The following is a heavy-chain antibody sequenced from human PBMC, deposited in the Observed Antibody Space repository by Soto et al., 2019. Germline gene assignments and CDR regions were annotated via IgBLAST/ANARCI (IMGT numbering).Heavy chain of an antibody. V-gene: IGHV4-31*03. CDR1: GGSISRGGYY. D-gene: IGHD6-6*01. J-gene: IGHJ4*02. Sequence: QVQLQESGPGLVKPSQTLSLTCTVSGGSISRGGYYWSWIRQHPGKGLEWIGYIYYSGSTYYNPSLKSRVTISIDTSKNQLSLKLSSVTAADTAVYYCATTIASRPVDYWGQGTLVTVSS. CDR3: ATTIASRPVDY. CDR2: IYYSGST.